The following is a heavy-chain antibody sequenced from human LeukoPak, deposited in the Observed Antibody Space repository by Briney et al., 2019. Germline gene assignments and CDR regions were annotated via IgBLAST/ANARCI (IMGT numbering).Heavy chain of an antibody. D-gene: IGHD3-16*01. CDR3: ARGGGPWFDP. CDR1: GGSISSYY. CDR2: IYYSGST. J-gene: IGHJ5*02. Sequence: SETLSLTCTVSGGSISSYYWSWIRQPTGKGLEWIGYIYYSGSTNYNPSLKSRVTISVDTSKNQFSLKQSSVTAADTAVYYWARGGGPWFDPWGQGTLVTVSS. V-gene: IGHV4-59*01.